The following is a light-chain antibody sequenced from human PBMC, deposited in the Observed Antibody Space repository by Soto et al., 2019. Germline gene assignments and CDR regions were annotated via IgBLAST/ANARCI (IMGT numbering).Light chain of an antibody. Sequence: QSVLTQPPSASGSPGQSVTISCTVTSSDVGGYDYVSWYQQHPGKAPKLMIYEVTKRPSGVPDRFSGSKSGNTASLTVSGLQAEDEADYYCSSYAGSNNFVFGTETKLTVL. CDR1: SSDVGGYDY. J-gene: IGLJ1*01. V-gene: IGLV2-8*01. CDR2: EVT. CDR3: SSYAGSNNFV.